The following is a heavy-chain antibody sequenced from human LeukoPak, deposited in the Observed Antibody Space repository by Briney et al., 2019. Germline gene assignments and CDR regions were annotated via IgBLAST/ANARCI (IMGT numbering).Heavy chain of an antibody. Sequence: GSLRLSCAASGFTFSSYSMNWVRQAPGKGLEWVSSISSSSSYIYYADSVKGRFTISRDNAKNSLYLQMNSLRAEDTAVYYCARGLMYYDILTGYYETWGQGTLVTVSS. CDR1: GFTFSSYS. CDR3: ARGLMYYDILTGYYET. D-gene: IGHD3-9*01. J-gene: IGHJ5*02. V-gene: IGHV3-21*01. CDR2: ISSSSSYI.